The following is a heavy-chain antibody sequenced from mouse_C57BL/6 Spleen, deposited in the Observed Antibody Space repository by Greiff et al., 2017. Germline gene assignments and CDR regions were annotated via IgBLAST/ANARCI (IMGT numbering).Heavy chain of an antibody. J-gene: IGHJ1*03. CDR3: TRGIITTVGYFDV. Sequence: EVHLVESGEGLVKPGGSLKLSCAASGFTFSSYAMSWVRQTPEKRLEWVAYISSGGDYIYYADPVKGRFTISRDNARNTLYLQMSRLKSEDTAMYYCTRGIITTVGYFDVWGTGTTVTVSS. V-gene: IGHV5-9-1*02. D-gene: IGHD1-1*01. CDR1: GFTFSSYA. CDR2: ISSGGDYI.